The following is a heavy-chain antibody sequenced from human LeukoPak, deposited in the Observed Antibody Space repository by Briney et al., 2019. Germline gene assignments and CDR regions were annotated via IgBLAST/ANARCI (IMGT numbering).Heavy chain of an antibody. V-gene: IGHV3-21*01. J-gene: IGHJ3*02. CDR3: ARGPASRRDFWSGYLGDAFDI. Sequence: GGSLRLSCVASGFTFSSYSMNWVRQAPGKGLEWDSSISSSSSYIYYADSVKGRFTISRDNAKNSLYLQMNSLRAEDTSAYYCARGPASRRDFWSGYLGDAFDIWGQGTMVTVS. CDR2: ISSSSSYI. D-gene: IGHD3-3*01. CDR1: GFTFSSYS.